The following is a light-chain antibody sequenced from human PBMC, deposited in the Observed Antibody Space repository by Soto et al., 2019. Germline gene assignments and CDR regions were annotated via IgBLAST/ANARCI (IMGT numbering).Light chain of an antibody. Sequence: SVLTQPASVSGSPGQSITISCTGTSSDVGGYNYVSWYQQYPGKAPKLIIFEVSNRPSGVSARFSGSKSGNTASLTLSGLQAEDEADYYCSSYTSSSTRVVFGGGTKLTVL. CDR1: SSDVGGYNY. V-gene: IGLV2-14*01. CDR3: SSYTSSSTRVV. J-gene: IGLJ2*01. CDR2: EVS.